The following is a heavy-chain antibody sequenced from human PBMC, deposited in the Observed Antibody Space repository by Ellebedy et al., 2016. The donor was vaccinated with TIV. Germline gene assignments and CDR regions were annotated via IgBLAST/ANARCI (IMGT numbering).Heavy chain of an antibody. CDR1: GYSFPDYG. CDR2: INTNTGVP. V-gene: IGHV7-4-1*01. J-gene: IGHJ4*02. Sequence: AASVKVSCKASGYSFPDYGLSWVRQAPGQGLEWMGWINTNTGVPTYAQGFTGRFVFSLDTSVNTAYLQIDRLKAEDTAVYYCAKDVAVFYYWGQGTLVTVSS. CDR3: AKDVAVFYY. D-gene: IGHD2/OR15-2a*01.